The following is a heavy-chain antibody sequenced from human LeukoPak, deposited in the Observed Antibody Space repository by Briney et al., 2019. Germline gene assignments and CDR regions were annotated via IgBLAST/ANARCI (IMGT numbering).Heavy chain of an antibody. V-gene: IGHV4-59*01. CDR3: ARTSPTVTTSSDL. J-gene: IGHJ2*01. CDR1: GGSIGSYY. D-gene: IGHD4-17*01. Sequence: SETLSLTCTVSGGSIGSYYWSWIRQPPGKGLEWIGYIYYSGTTNYNPSLKSRVTISVDTSRNQFSLKLSSVTAADTAVYYCARTSPTVTTSSDLWGRGTLVTVSS. CDR2: IYYSGTT.